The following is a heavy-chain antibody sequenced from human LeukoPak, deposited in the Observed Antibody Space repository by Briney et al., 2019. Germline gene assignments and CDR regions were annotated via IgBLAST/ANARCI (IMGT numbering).Heavy chain of an antibody. V-gene: IGHV5-51*01. CDR3: ARPKYYDSSGYPAPPDAFDI. CDR1: GYSFTSYW. Sequence: GESLKISCKGSGYSFTSYWIGWVRQMPGKGLEWMGIIYPGDFDTRYSPSFQGQVTISADKSISTAYLQWSSLKASDTAMYYCARPKYYDSSGYPAPPDAFDIWGQGTMVTVSS. J-gene: IGHJ3*02. D-gene: IGHD3-22*01. CDR2: IYPGDFDT.